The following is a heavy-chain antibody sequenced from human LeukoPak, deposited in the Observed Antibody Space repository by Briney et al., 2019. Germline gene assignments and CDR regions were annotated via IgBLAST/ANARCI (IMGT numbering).Heavy chain of an antibody. CDR2: ISGSGGST. V-gene: IGHV3-23*01. CDR1: GFTFSSYA. D-gene: IGHD6-19*01. CDR3: AKLPRIAVAGTGFDP. J-gene: IGHJ5*02. Sequence: GSLRLSCAASGFTFSSYAMSWVRQAPGKGLEWVSAISGSGGSTYYADSVKGRFTISRDNSKNTLYLQMNSLRAEDTAVYYCAKLPRIAVAGTGFDPWGQGTLVTVSS.